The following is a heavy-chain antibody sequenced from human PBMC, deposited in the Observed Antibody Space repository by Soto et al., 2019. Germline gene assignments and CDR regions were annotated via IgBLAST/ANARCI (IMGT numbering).Heavy chain of an antibody. V-gene: IGHV3-53*01. J-gene: IGHJ5*01. Sequence: VQLLESGGGLIQPGGSLRLSCTASGLSVSSNYITWVRQAPGKGLEWVSVIYSDAGTYYSDSVKGRFTISRDNSKNTIYLQMSSRRVENTAVYYCAGKRVVYSSSWFGGGFDSWGQGTLVTVSS. CDR2: IYSDAGT. CDR3: AGKRVVYSSSWFGGGFDS. D-gene: IGHD6-13*01. CDR1: GLSVSSNY.